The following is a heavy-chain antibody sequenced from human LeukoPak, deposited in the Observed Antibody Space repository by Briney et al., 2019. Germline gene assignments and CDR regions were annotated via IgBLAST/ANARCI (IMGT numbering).Heavy chain of an antibody. CDR2: IIPIFGTT. CDR3: ARVVGLTGYSSSWYSGYYYYMDV. D-gene: IGHD6-13*01. V-gene: IGHV1-69*06. J-gene: IGHJ6*03. CDR1: GGTFSSYA. Sequence: SVKVSCKASGGTFSSYAISWVRQAPGQGLEWMGGIIPIFGTTNYAQKFQDRVTITADKSTSTAYMELSSLRSEDTAVYYCARVVGLTGYSSSWYSGYYYYMDVWGKGTTITVS.